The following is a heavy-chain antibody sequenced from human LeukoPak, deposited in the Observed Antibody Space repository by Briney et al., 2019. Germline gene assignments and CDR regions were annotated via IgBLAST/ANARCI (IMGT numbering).Heavy chain of an antibody. D-gene: IGHD5-18*01. CDR3: ARADGYSYGRFDY. V-gene: IGHV4-59*01. CDR1: GGSISSYY. Sequence: SETLSLTCTVSGGSISSYYWSWIRQPPGKGLEWIGYIYYSGSTNYNPSLKSRVTISVDTSKNQFSLKLSSVTAADTAVYYCARADGYSYGRFDYWGPGTVVTVSS. CDR2: IYYSGST. J-gene: IGHJ4*02.